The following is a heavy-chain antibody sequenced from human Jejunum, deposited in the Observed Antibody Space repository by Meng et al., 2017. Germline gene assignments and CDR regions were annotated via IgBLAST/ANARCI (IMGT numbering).Heavy chain of an antibody. D-gene: IGHD3-22*01. Sequence: QVKLQQWGAGLLKPSETLSLTCAVYGGSISDYYWTWIRQPPGKGLEWIGEINDSGSTNYNPSLKSRVTISVDTSKSQFYLRVSSVTAADTAVYYCARTMTDFYDSSGYSHFDYWGQGTLVTVSS. CDR2: INDSGST. V-gene: IGHV4-34*01. CDR3: ARTMTDFYDSSGYSHFDY. CDR1: GGSISDYY. J-gene: IGHJ4*02.